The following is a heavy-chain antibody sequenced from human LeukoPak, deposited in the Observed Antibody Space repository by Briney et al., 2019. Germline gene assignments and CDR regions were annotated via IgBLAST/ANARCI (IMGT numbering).Heavy chain of an antibody. Sequence: GASVKVSCKASGYTFINNWMHWVRQAPGQGVEWIGLINPTGTGTLYAQKFQGRVTMTRDMSTSTDYMELSSLRSEDTAVYYCARDNSVGDIAWWFDPWGQGTLVTVSS. V-gene: IGHV1-46*01. D-gene: IGHD3-10*01. J-gene: IGHJ5*02. CDR2: INPTGTGT. CDR1: GYTFINNW. CDR3: ARDNSVGDIAWWFDP.